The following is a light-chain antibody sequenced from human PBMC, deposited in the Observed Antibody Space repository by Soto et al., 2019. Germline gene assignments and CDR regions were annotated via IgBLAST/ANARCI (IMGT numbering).Light chain of an antibody. CDR1: SGSVSTDNY. V-gene: IGLV8-61*01. CDR3: VVYMGSGISM. J-gene: IGLJ3*02. Sequence: QTVVTQEPSLSVSPAGTVTLTCGLNSGSVSTDNYPSWYQQTPGQAPRTLIYSTNTRSSGVPDRFSGSILGNKAALTITGAQAEDESDYYCVVYMGSGISMFGGGTKVTVL. CDR2: STN.